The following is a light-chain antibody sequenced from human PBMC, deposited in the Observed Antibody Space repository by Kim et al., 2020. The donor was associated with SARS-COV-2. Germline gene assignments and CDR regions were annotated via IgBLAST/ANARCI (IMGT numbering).Light chain of an antibody. V-gene: IGLV1-40*01. CDR1: SSNIGARYD. CDR3: QSYDSSLSGLYV. CDR2: GNS. J-gene: IGLJ1*01. Sequence: VPISCTGSSSNIGARYDVHWYQQLPGTAPKLLIYGNSNRPSGVPDRFSGSKSGTSASLAITGLQAEDEADYYCQSYDSSLSGLYVFGTGTKVTVL.